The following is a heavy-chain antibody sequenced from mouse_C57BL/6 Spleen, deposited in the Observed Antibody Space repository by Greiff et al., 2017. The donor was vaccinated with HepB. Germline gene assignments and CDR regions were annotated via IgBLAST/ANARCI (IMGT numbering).Heavy chain of an antibody. CDR3: ARLPLTGTNYAMDY. V-gene: IGHV1-64*01. CDR1: GYTFTSYW. Sequence: QVQLQQPGAELVKPGASVKLSCKASGYTFTSYWMHWVKQRPGQGLEWIGMIHPNSGSTNYNEKFKSKATLTVDKSSSTAYMQLSSLTSEDSAVYYCARLPLTGTNYAMDYWGQGTSVTVSS. J-gene: IGHJ4*01. D-gene: IGHD4-1*01. CDR2: IHPNSGST.